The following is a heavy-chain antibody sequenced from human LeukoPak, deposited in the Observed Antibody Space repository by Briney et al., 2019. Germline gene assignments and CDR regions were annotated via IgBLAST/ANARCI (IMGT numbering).Heavy chain of an antibody. Sequence: SETLSLTCTVSGGSISSYYWSWIRQPPGKGLEWIGYIYYSGSTNYNPSLKSRVTISVDTSKNQFSLKLSSVTAADTAAYYCAGQYYDSSEDYFDYWGQGTLVTVSS. J-gene: IGHJ4*02. CDR1: GGSISSYY. V-gene: IGHV4-59*01. CDR3: AGQYYDSSEDYFDY. CDR2: IYYSGST. D-gene: IGHD3-22*01.